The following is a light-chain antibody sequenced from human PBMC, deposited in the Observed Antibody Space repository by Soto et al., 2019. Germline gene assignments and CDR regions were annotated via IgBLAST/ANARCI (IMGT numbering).Light chain of an antibody. CDR2: GAS. CDR1: QSVSSN. Sequence: EIVMTQSPATLSVSPGERATVSCRASQSVSSNLAWYKQKPGQAPRLLIYGASTRATGIPARFSGSGSGTQFTLTTGSVQSEDFAVYYGQQYNNWPRTFGQGTKLEIK. V-gene: IGKV3-15*01. J-gene: IGKJ2*01. CDR3: QQYNNWPRT.